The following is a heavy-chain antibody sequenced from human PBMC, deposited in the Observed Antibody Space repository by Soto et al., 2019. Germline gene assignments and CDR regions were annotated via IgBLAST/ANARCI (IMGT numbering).Heavy chain of an antibody. J-gene: IGHJ4*02. CDR3: ARAAVGGSSGPFDY. D-gene: IGHD6-13*01. CDR1: GGSISSSNW. Sequence: QVQLQESGPGLVKPSGTLSLTCAVSGGSISSSNWWSWVRQPPGKGLEWIGEIYHSGSTNYNPSRRSRVTIPVDKSKSPFSPRLSSVTAADAAVAYGARAAVGGSSGPFDYGGRGTLGTASS. CDR2: IYHSGST. V-gene: IGHV4-4*02.